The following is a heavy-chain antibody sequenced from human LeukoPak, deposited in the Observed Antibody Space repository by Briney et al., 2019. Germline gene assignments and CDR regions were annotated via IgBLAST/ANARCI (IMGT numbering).Heavy chain of an antibody. Sequence: GGSLRLSCAASGFTFSSHSMNWVRQAPGKGLEWVSYISSSSSTIYYADSVKGRFTISRDNAKNSLYLQMNSLRDEDTAVYYCARASRLGPVIFDYWGQGTLVTVSS. CDR2: ISSSSSTI. CDR1: GFTFSSHS. CDR3: ARASRLGPVIFDY. D-gene: IGHD2/OR15-2a*01. V-gene: IGHV3-48*02. J-gene: IGHJ4*02.